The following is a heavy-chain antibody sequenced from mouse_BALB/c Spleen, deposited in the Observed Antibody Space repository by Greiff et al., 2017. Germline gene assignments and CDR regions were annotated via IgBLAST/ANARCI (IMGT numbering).Heavy chain of an antibody. CDR1: GFTFSDYG. J-gene: IGHJ4*01. Sequence: EVKLMESGGGLVQPGGSRKLSCAASGFTFSDYGMAWVRQAPGKGPEWVAFISNLAYSIYYADTVTGRFTISRENAKNTLYLEMSSLRSEDTAMYYCARDLDYAMDYWGQGTSVTVSS. CDR2: ISNLAYSI. V-gene: IGHV5-15*02. CDR3: ARDLDYAMDY.